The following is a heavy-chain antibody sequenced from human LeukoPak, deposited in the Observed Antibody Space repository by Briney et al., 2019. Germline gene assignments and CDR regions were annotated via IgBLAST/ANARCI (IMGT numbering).Heavy chain of an antibody. D-gene: IGHD3-3*01. J-gene: IGHJ3*02. CDR3: ARDRRYYDFWSGYHDAFDI. Sequence: SVKVSCKASGGTFSSYAISWVRQAPGQGLEWMGRIIPILGIANYAQKFQGRVTITADKSTSTAYMELSSLRSEDTAVYYCARDRRYYDFWSGYHDAFDIWGQGTMVTVSS. CDR2: IIPILGIA. CDR1: GGTFSSYA. V-gene: IGHV1-69*04.